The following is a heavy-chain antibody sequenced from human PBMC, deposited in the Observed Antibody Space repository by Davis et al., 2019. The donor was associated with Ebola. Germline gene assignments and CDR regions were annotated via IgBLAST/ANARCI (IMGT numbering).Heavy chain of an antibody. V-gene: IGHV1-2*06. CDR2: INPNSGVT. D-gene: IGHD3-22*01. CDR3: ARGGISMTVVPRDYYYGMDV. Sequence: AASVKVSCKTSGYTFSGYFIHWVRQAPGQGLERMGRINPNSGVTNYAQKFQGRVTMTKDTSTSTVYMELSRLRSDDTAVYFCARGGISMTVVPRDYYYGMDVWGQGTTVTVSS. CDR1: GYTFSGYF. J-gene: IGHJ6*02.